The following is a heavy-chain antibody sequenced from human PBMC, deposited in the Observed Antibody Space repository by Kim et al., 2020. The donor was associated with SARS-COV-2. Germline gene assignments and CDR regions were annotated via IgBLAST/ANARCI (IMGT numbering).Heavy chain of an antibody. CDR1: GGSISSSSYY. CDR3: ASFLTGYFQHLRWFDP. V-gene: IGHV4-39*01. J-gene: IGHJ5*02. CDR2: IYYSGST. Sequence: SETLSLTCTXSGGSISSSSYYWGWIRQPPGKGLEWIGSIYYSGSTYYNPSLKSRVTISVDTSKNQFSLKLSSVTAADTAVYYCASFLTGYFQHLRWFDPWGQGTLVTVSS. D-gene: IGHD3-9*01.